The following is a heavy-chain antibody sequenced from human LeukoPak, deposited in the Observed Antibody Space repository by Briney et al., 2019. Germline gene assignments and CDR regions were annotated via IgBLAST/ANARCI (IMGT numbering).Heavy chain of an antibody. J-gene: IGHJ4*02. CDR3: AKDLEDLNWTAFDY. CDR2: ISWNSGSI. D-gene: IGHD1-20*01. Sequence: SGGSLRLSCAASGFTFDDYAMHWVRQAPGKGLEWVSGISWNSGSIGYADSVKGRFTISRDNAKNSLYLQMNSLRAEDTALYYCAKDLEDLNWTAFDYWGQGTLVTVSS. V-gene: IGHV3-9*01. CDR1: GFTFDDYA.